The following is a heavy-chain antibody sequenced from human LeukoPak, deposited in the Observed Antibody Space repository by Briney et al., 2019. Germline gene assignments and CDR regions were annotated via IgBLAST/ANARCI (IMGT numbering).Heavy chain of an antibody. Sequence: PGGSLRLSCRASEFTFNNYWMAWVRLVPGKGLEWVANIGRYGSPTNYVGSVEGRFTISRDNGDNSLYLQMNSLRAEDTAVYYCAKVPNRGLGPFDYWGQGTLVTVSS. CDR2: IGRYGSPT. V-gene: IGHV3-7*03. J-gene: IGHJ4*02. CDR3: AKVPNRGLGPFDY. D-gene: IGHD3-10*01. CDR1: EFTFNNYW.